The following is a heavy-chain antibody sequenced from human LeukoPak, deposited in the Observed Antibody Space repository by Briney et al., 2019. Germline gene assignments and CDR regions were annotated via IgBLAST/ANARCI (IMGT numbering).Heavy chain of an antibody. CDR1: GFTFSSYA. CDR3: AKRGYSSGWFDY. Sequence: RGSLRLSCAASGFTFSSYAMSWVRQAPGKGLEWVSAISGSGGSTYYADSVKGRFTISRDNSKNTLYLQMNSLRAEDTAVYYCAKRGYSSGWFDYWGQGTLVTVSS. CDR2: ISGSGGST. D-gene: IGHD6-19*01. V-gene: IGHV3-23*01. J-gene: IGHJ5*01.